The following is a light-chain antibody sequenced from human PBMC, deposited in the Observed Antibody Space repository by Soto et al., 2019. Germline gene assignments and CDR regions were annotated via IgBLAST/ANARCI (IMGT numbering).Light chain of an antibody. Sequence: QSALTQPPSASGSPGQSVTISCTGTSSDVAGYNYVSWYQQHPGKAPKLMIYEVSKRPSGVPDRFSGSKSGNTASLTVSGLQAEDEADYYCSSYAGSNMVVFGGGTQLTVL. CDR2: EVS. V-gene: IGLV2-8*01. CDR3: SSYAGSNMVV. CDR1: SSDVAGYNY. J-gene: IGLJ2*01.